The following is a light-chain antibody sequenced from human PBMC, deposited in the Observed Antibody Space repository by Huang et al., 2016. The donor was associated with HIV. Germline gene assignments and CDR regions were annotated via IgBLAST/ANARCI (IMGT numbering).Light chain of an antibody. CDR3: QQYNNWPLWT. J-gene: IGKJ1*01. CDR2: GAS. Sequence: EMVMTQSPATLSVSPGERVTLSCRASQSISINLAWYQQKPGQAPRLLMYGASTRATGIPARFSGSGSGTEFTLTISSRQSEDFAVYYCQQYNNWPLWTFGQGTRVEIK. V-gene: IGKV3-15*01. CDR1: QSISIN.